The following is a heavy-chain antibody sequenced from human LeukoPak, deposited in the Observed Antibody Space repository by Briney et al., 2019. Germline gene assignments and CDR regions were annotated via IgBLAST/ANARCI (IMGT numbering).Heavy chain of an antibody. D-gene: IGHD3-10*01. Sequence: SETLSLTCAVYGGSFSGYYWSWIRQPPGKGLEWIGEINHSGSTNYNPSLKSRVTISVDTSKNQFSLKLSSVTAADTAVYYCARGRANYYGSGSYYYGMDVWAKGPRSPSP. CDR2: INHSGST. J-gene: IGHJ6*02. V-gene: IGHV4-34*01. CDR1: GGSFSGYY. CDR3: ARGRANYYGSGSYYYGMDV.